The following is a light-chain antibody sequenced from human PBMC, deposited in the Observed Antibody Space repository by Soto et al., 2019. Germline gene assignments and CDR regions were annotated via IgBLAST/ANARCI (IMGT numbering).Light chain of an antibody. Sequence: VVTPSPPTLSLSPGERATLSCRTSLSVSSYLAWYQQKPGQAPRLLIYDASNRATGIPARFSGSGSGTDFTLTISSLEPEDFAVYYCQQYNNWPQTFGQGTKVDIK. CDR3: QQYNNWPQT. V-gene: IGKV3-11*01. J-gene: IGKJ1*01. CDR2: DAS. CDR1: LSVSSY.